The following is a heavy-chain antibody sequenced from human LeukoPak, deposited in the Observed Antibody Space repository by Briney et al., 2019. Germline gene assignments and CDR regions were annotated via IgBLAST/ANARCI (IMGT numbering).Heavy chain of an antibody. V-gene: IGHV1-58*02. D-gene: IGHD3-9*01. CDR2: IVVGSGNT. Sequence: SVKVSCKASGFTFTSSAMQWVRQARGQRLEWIGWIVVGSGNTNYAQKFQERVTITRDMSTSTAHMELSSLRSEDTAVYYCAADRYYDILTGYPGFDYWGQGTLVTVSS. CDR1: GFTFTSSA. CDR3: AADRYYDILTGYPGFDY. J-gene: IGHJ4*02.